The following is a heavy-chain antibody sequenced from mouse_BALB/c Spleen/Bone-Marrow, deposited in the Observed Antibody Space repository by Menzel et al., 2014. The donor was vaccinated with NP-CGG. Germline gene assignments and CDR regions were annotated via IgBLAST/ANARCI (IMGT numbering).Heavy chain of an antibody. Sequence: VQLQQSGPDLVKPGASGKMSCKAFGYTFNDYYMKGVKQSHGKGLEWIGDINPNNGNTFYNQKFKGKATLTVDKSSTTAYMQLNSLTSEDSAVYYCARSRAMDYWGQGTSVTVSS. V-gene: IGHV1-26*01. CDR2: INPNNGNT. CDR1: GYTFNDYY. J-gene: IGHJ4*01. CDR3: ARSRAMDY.